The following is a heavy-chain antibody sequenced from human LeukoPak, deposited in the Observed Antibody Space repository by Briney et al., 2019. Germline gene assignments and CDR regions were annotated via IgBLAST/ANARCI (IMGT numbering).Heavy chain of an antibody. J-gene: IGHJ4*02. Sequence: SETLSLTCAVYGGSFSGYYWGWIRQPPGKGLEWIGEINHSGSTNYNPSLKSRVTISVDTSKNQFSLKLSSVTAADTAVYYCARVGAVTIDYWGQGTLVTVSS. CDR1: GGSFSGYY. D-gene: IGHD4-17*01. V-gene: IGHV4-34*01. CDR3: ARVGAVTIDY. CDR2: INHSGST.